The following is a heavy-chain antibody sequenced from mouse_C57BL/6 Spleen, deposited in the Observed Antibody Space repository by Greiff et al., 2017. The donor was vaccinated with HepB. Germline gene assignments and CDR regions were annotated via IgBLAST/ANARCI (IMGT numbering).Heavy chain of an antibody. CDR3: ARNGGDWYFDV. V-gene: IGHV2-2*01. Sequence: VKLQESGPGLVQPSQSLSITCTVSGFSLTSYGVHWVRQSPGKGLEWLGVIRSGGSTDYNAAFISRLSISKDNSKSQVFFKMNSLQADDTAIYYCARNGGDWYFDVWGTGTTVTVSS. J-gene: IGHJ1*03. CDR2: IRSGGST. CDR1: GFSLTSYG.